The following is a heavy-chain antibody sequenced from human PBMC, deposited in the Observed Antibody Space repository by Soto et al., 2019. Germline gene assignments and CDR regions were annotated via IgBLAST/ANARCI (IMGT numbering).Heavy chain of an antibody. Sequence: ASVKVSCKASGYTFTGYYMHWVRQAPGQGLEWMGWINPNSGGTNYAQKFQGRVTMTRDTSISTAYMELSRLRSDDTAVYYCARAPRTYIVATKFLDYWGQGTLVTVSS. J-gene: IGHJ4*02. V-gene: IGHV1-2*02. CDR2: INPNSGGT. CDR1: GYTFTGYY. CDR3: ARAPRTYIVATKFLDY. D-gene: IGHD5-12*01.